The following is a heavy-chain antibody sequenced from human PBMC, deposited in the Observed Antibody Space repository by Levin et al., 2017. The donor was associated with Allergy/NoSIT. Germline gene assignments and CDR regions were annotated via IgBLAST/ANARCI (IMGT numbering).Heavy chain of an antibody. J-gene: IGHJ6*02. CDR1: GYTFKSYS. CDR2: ININTGNP. Sequence: GGSLRLSCKASGYTFKSYSMNWVRQAPGQGLEWMGWININTGNPTYAQGFTGRFVFSLDTSVSTAYLQISSLKAEDTAVYYCAREPLYYYDRGGDYYDYYGLDVWGQGTTVTVSS. CDR3: AREPLYYYDRGGDYYDYYGLDV. V-gene: IGHV7-4-1*02. D-gene: IGHD3-22*01.